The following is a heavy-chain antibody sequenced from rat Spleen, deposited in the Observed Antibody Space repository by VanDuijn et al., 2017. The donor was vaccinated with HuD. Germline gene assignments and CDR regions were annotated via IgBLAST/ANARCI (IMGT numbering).Heavy chain of an antibody. Sequence: EVQLVESGGGLVQPGRSLKLSCAASGFTFSNYDMAWVRQAPTKGLEWIASISTGGGNTYYRDSVKGRFTISRDNAKNTQYLQMDSLRSEDTATYFCTRNGGYSLNWFVYWGQGTLVTVSS. V-gene: IGHV5S13*01. CDR3: TRNGGYSLNWFVY. J-gene: IGHJ3*01. D-gene: IGHD1-11*01. CDR1: GFTFSNYD. CDR2: ISTGGGNT.